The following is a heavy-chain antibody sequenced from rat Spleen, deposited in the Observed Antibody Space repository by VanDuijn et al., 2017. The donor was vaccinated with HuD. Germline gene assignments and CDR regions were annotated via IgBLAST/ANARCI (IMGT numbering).Heavy chain of an antibody. Sequence: EVQLVESGGGLVQPGRSLKLSCAASGFTFSDYNMAWVRQAPKKGLEWVATIIYDGSSTYYRDSVKGRFTISRDNAKSTLYLQMDSLRSEDTATYYRGKPAYFGYTYFDYWGQGVMVTVSS. CDR2: IIYDGSST. J-gene: IGHJ2*01. CDR1: GFTFSDYN. D-gene: IGHD1-9*01. V-gene: IGHV5S10*01. CDR3: GKPAYFGYTYFDY.